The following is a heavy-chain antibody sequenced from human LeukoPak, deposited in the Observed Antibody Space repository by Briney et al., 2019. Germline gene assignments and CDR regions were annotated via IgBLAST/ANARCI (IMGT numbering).Heavy chain of an antibody. CDR1: GGSISNNNYY. Sequence: PSETLSLTCTVSGGSISNNNYYWAWIRQPPGKGLECIGSIYYSGSPYHNPSLKSRVTISVGTSKNQFSLRLSSVTAADTAVYYCATWRTAKTGFDYWGQGTLVTVSS. CDR2: IYYSGSP. D-gene: IGHD5-18*01. J-gene: IGHJ4*02. CDR3: ATWRTAKTGFDY. V-gene: IGHV4-39*01.